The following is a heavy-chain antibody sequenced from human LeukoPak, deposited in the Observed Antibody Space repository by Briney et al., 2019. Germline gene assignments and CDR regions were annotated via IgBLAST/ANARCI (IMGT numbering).Heavy chain of an antibody. D-gene: IGHD6-13*01. J-gene: IGHJ4*02. V-gene: IGHV4-59*01. Sequence: SETLSLTCTVSGGSISSYYWSWIRQPPGKGLEWIGYIYYRGSANYNPSLKSRVSISADTSNNQFSLKLSSVTAADTAVYYCATDGIAAAGTNYWGQGTLVTVSS. CDR1: GGSISSYY. CDR3: ATDGIAAAGTNY. CDR2: IYYRGSA.